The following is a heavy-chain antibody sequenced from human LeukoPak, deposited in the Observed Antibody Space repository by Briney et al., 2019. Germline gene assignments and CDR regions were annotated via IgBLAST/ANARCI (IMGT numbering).Heavy chain of an antibody. Sequence: GWSLRLSYVGSGFTFRSYWMSWARQPPGKGLEWVANIKDDGSEKYSVDSVKGRFTISRDNAKNLLYLQMSSLRAEDTAVYYCARARIDYWGQGTLVTVSS. J-gene: IGHJ4*02. CDR2: IKDDGSEK. CDR3: ARARIDY. V-gene: IGHV3-7*04. CDR1: GFTFRSYW. D-gene: IGHD1-14*01.